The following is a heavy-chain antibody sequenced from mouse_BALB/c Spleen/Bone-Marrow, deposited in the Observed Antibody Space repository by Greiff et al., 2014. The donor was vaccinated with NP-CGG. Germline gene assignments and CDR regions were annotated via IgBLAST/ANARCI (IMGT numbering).Heavy chain of an antibody. V-gene: IGHV5-17*02. CDR3: TRWGYAGDYYAMDY. Sequence: EAKLEESGGGLVQPGGSRKLSCAASGFTFSSFGMHWVRQAPEKGLEWVAYISSGSSSIYYTDTVKGRFTISRDNPKSTLFLQMTSLRSEDTAIYYCTRWGYAGDYYAMDYWGQGTSVTVSS. CDR2: ISSGSSSI. J-gene: IGHJ4*01. CDR1: GFTFSSFG. D-gene: IGHD2-14*01.